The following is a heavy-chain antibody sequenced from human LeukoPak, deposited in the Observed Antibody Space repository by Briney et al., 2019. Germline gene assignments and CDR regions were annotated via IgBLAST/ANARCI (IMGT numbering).Heavy chain of an antibody. V-gene: IGHV1-46*01. J-gene: IGHJ4*02. CDR3: ASLGDYSHPPFDY. Sequence: ASVKVSCKASGYTFTSYYMHWVRQAPGQGLEWMGIINPSGGSTSYAQKFQGRVTMTRDTSISTAYMELSRLRSDDTAVYYCASLGDYSHPPFDYWGQGTLVTVSS. D-gene: IGHD4-17*01. CDR1: GYTFTSYY. CDR2: INPSGGST.